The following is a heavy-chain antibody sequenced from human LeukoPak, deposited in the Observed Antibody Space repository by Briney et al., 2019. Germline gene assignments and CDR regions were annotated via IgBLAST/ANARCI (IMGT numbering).Heavy chain of an antibody. D-gene: IGHD2-21*01. Sequence: PSETLSLTCTVSGGSISSSSYYWGWIRQPPGEGLEWIGSIYYTGSTYYNPSLKSRVTISVDTSKNQFSLKLSSVTAADTAVYYCARQACGGDCYPDYWGQGTLVTVSS. J-gene: IGHJ4*02. CDR3: ARQACGGDCYPDY. V-gene: IGHV4-39*01. CDR2: IYYTGST. CDR1: GGSISSSSYY.